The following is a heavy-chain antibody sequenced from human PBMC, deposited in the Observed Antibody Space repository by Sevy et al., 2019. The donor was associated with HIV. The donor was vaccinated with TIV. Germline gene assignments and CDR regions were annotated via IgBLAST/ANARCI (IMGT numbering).Heavy chain of an antibody. CDR3: ARDRYSYYDSSGYYI. V-gene: IGHV4-61*02. CDR1: GGSISSGSYY. J-gene: IGHJ4*02. D-gene: IGHD3-22*01. CDR2: IYTSGST. Sequence: SETLSLTCTVSGGSISSGSYYWSWIRQPAGKGLEWIGRIYTSGSTNYNPSLKSRVTMSVDTSKNQFSLKLSSVTAADTAVYYCARDRYSYYDSSGYYIWGQGTLVTVSS.